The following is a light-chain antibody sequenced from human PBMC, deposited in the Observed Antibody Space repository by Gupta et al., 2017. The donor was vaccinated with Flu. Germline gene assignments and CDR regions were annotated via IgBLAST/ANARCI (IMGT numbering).Light chain of an antibody. Sequence: QSVLTQPPSASEAPGQRISISCSGSNSNLGSNYVNWYQQLPGAAPKLLIYSNNQRPSGVPDRFSGSKSGTSASLAISGLQSEDEADYYCAAWDDSLNGAVFGGGTKLTVL. V-gene: IGLV1-44*01. CDR1: NSNLGSNY. CDR3: AAWDDSLNGAV. CDR2: SNN. J-gene: IGLJ3*02.